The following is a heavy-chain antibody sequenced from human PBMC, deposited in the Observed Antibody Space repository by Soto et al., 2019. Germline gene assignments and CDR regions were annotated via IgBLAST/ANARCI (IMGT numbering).Heavy chain of an antibody. V-gene: IGHV3-11*01. CDR3: AREVSGSYSTFDS. CDR1: GFTFSHYY. J-gene: IGHJ4*02. Sequence: QVQLVESGGGLVKPGGSLRLSCAASGFTFSHYYMSWIRQAPGKGLEWISYITSNGRAMSYADSVKGRFTISRDNAANSLYLQMNSLRVEDTAFYYCAREVSGSYSTFDSWGQGILVTVSS. D-gene: IGHD6-19*01. CDR2: ITSNGRAM.